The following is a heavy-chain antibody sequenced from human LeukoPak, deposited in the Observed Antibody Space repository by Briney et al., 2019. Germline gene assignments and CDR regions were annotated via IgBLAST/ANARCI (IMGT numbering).Heavy chain of an antibody. V-gene: IGHV1-18*01. CDR1: GYILTTYG. D-gene: IGHD5-12*01. CDR3: ARGTVATSFDY. CDR2: IGAYNNNT. J-gene: IGHJ4*02. Sequence: ASVKVSCKASGYILTTYGISWVRQAPGQGLEWMGWIGAYNNNTNYAQKLQGRVTMTTDTSTSTAYMELRSLRSDDTAVYYCARGTVATSFDYWGQGTLVTVSS.